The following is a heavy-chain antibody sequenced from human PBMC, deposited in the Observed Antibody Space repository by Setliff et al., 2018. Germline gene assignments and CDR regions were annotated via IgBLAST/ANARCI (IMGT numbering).Heavy chain of an antibody. Sequence: GASVKVSCKASGYTFTSYDINWVRQATGQGLEWMGWMNPNSGHTGYAQKFQGRVTITRNTSISTTYMELSSLRSEDTAVYYCARGSRSGGKGGYNWFDPWGQGTLVPSPQ. CDR2: MNPNSGHT. CDR3: ARGSRSGGKGGYNWFDP. V-gene: IGHV1-8*03. D-gene: IGHD2-15*01. J-gene: IGHJ5*02. CDR1: GYTFTSYD.